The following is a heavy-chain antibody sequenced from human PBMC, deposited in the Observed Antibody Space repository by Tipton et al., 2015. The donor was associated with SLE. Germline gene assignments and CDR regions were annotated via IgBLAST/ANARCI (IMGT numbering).Heavy chain of an antibody. V-gene: IGHV4-38-2*01. CDR3: AGAVGYYGSGSHYYFDY. D-gene: IGHD3-10*01. CDR1: GYSISSGYY. CDR2: IYHSGST. Sequence: TLSLTCAVSGYSISSGYYWGWIRQPPGKGLEWIGSIYHSGSTYYNPSLKSRVTISVDTSKNQFSLKLSSVTAADTAVYYCAGAVGYYGSGSHYYFDYWGQGTLVTVSS. J-gene: IGHJ4*02.